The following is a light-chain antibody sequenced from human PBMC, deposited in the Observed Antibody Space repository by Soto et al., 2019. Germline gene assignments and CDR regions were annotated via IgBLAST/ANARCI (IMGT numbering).Light chain of an antibody. CDR1: ISNIGSNP. J-gene: IGLJ1*01. V-gene: IGLV1-47*01. CDR3: AACDDRPSAYV. Sequence: QSVLTQPPSASGTPGQRVTISCSGGISNIGSNPVYWHQHLPGTSPKLLVYRNNQRPSGVPDRFSDSKSGTSAFLAISGLRSEDEADYYCAACDDRPSAYVYAPGPKVTV. CDR2: RNN.